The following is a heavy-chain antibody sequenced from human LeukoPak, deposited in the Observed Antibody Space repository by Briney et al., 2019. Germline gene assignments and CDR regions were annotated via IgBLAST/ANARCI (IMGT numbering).Heavy chain of an antibody. V-gene: IGHV4-59*01. CDR2: MHNSGSS. CDR3: ASLGGYYESSGSSKLEAFDI. Sequence: TSETLSLTCTVSGGSINNYFWSWIREPPGKGLEWIGYMHNSGSSNYNASLKSRATFSVDTSENQLSLRLNSVTAADTAVYYCASLGGYYESSGSSKLEAFDIWGQGTMVTVSS. CDR1: GGSINNYF. J-gene: IGHJ3*02. D-gene: IGHD3-22*01.